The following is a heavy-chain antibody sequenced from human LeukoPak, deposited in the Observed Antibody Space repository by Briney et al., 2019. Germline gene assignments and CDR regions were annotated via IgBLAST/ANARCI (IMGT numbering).Heavy chain of an antibody. V-gene: IGHV3-33*01. CDR3: GRDSSGWYFDY. D-gene: IGHD6-19*01. J-gene: IGHJ4*02. CDR2: IWYDGSNK. Sequence: GGSLRLSCAASGFTFSSYGMHWVRQAPGKGLEWVAVIWYDGSNKYYADSVKGRFTISRDNSKNTLYLQMNSLRAEDTAVYYWGRDSSGWYFDYGGQGTLVTVSS. CDR1: GFTFSSYG.